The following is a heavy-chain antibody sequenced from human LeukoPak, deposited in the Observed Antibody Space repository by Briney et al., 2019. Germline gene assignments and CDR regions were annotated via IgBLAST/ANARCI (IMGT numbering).Heavy chain of an antibody. Sequence: PSETLSLTCTVSGGSISSGSYYWSWIRQPAGKGLEWIGYIYYSGSTNYNPSLKSRVTISVDTSKNQFSLKLSSVTAADTAVYYCARVGGNVDYWGQGTLVTVSS. CDR1: GGSISSGSYY. J-gene: IGHJ4*02. CDR2: IYYSGST. CDR3: ARVGGNVDY. D-gene: IGHD4-23*01. V-gene: IGHV4-61*10.